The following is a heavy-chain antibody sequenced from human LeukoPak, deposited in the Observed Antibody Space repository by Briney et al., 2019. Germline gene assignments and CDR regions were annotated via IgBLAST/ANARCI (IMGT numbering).Heavy chain of an antibody. V-gene: IGHV3-23*01. D-gene: IGHD6-6*01. J-gene: IGHJ1*01. CDR2: VSGSGGVT. Sequence: LAGGPLRLSCAASGFTFSSYAMHWVRQAPGKGLEWVSGVSGSGGVTYYADSVKGRFTISRDNSKNTLHLQMNSLRAEDTAVYYCATFLAVIAARDSLYFQHWGQGTLVSVSS. CDR1: GFTFSSYA. CDR3: ATFLAVIAARDSLYFQH.